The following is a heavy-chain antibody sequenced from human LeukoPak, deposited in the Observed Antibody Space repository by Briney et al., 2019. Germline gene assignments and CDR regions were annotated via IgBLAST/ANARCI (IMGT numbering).Heavy chain of an antibody. CDR3: AKVYYHDSSGYWGGVDY. CDR2: ISGDGGST. J-gene: IGHJ4*02. V-gene: IGHV3-43*02. D-gene: IGHD3-22*01. Sequence: AGGSLRLSCAASGFTFDDYAMHWVRQAPGKGLEWVSLISGDGGSTYHADSVKGRFTISRDNSKNSLYLQMNSLRTEDTALYYCAKVYYHDSSGYWGGVDYWGQGTLVTVSS. CDR1: GFTFDDYA.